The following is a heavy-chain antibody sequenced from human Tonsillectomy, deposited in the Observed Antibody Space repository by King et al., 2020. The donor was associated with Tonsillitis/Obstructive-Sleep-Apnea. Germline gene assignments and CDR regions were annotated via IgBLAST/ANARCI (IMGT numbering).Heavy chain of an antibody. D-gene: IGHD6-13*01. V-gene: IGHV4-34*01. CDR3: AREEVASACLRGYYMDV. J-gene: IGHJ6*03. Sequence: VQLQQWGAGLLKPSEALSLTCAVYGGSFSGYYWSWIRQPPGKGLEWIGEINHSGSANYSPSLKSRVTISLDTSKNQFSLKLSSVTAADTAVYYCAREEVASACLRGYYMDVWGKATTVTVSS. CDR1: GGSFSGYY. CDR2: INHSGSA.